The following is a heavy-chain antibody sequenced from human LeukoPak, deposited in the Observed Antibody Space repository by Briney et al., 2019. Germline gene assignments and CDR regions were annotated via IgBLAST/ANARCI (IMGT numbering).Heavy chain of an antibody. CDR1: GFTFSGSA. CDR3: ARARSPSSGYLLRDHNWFDP. CDR2: IVVGSGNT. Sequence: ASVRVSCKASGFTFSGSAIQWVRQARGQRPEWIGWIVVGSGNTNYAQKVQGRVTITTDESTTTAYMELSSLRSEDTAVYYCARARSPSSGYLLRDHNWFDPWGQGTLVTVSS. J-gene: IGHJ5*02. V-gene: IGHV1-58*02. D-gene: IGHD3-22*01.